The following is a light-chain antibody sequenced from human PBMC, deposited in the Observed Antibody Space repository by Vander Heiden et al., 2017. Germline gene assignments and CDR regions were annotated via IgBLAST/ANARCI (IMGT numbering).Light chain of an antibody. J-gene: IGLJ1*01. CDR2: DVT. CDR3: SSYTSSSTLV. CDR1: SSDVGGYNS. Sequence: ALTPPASVSGSPGQSIALSCTGTSSDVGGYNSVSWYQQHPGKAPKLVIYDVTYRPSGVSNRFSGSKSGNTASLTISGLQNEDEADYYCSSYTSSSTLVFGTGTKVTVL. V-gene: IGLV2-14*03.